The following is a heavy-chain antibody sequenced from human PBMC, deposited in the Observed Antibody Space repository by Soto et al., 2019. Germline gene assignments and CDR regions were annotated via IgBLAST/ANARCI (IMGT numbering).Heavy chain of an antibody. CDR3: ARELGGDFDP. Sequence: HPGGALRLSCAASGFTFSSYEMNWVRQAPGKGLEWVSYISSSGSTIYYADSVKGRFTISRDNAKNSLYLQMNSLRAEDTAVYYCARELGGDFDPWGQGTLVTVSS. J-gene: IGHJ5*02. CDR2: ISSSGSTI. V-gene: IGHV3-48*03. D-gene: IGHD3-16*01. CDR1: GFTFSSYE.